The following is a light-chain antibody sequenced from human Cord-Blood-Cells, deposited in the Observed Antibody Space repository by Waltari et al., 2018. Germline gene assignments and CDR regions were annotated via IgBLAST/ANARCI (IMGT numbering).Light chain of an antibody. Sequence: QSALTQPAPVSGSPGQSITISCTRTSSDVGGSTYVSWYQQHPGKAPKLMIYEVSNRPSGVSNRFSGSKSGNTASLTISGLQAEDEADYYCSSYTSSSTYVFGTGTKVTVL. J-gene: IGLJ1*01. CDR1: SSDVGGSTY. CDR3: SSYTSSSTYV. CDR2: EVS. V-gene: IGLV2-14*01.